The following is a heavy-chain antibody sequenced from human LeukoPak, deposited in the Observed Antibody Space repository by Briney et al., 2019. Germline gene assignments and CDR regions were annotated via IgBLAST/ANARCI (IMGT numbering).Heavy chain of an antibody. V-gene: IGHV4-59*01. Sequence: KPSETLSLTCTVSGGSISSYYWSWIRQPPGKGLEWIGYIYYSGSTNYNPSLKSRVTISVDTSKNQFSLKLSSVTAADTAVYYCARATYDILTPYNWFDPWGQGTLVTVSS. J-gene: IGHJ5*02. D-gene: IGHD3-9*01. CDR2: IYYSGST. CDR3: ARATYDILTPYNWFDP. CDR1: GGSISSYY.